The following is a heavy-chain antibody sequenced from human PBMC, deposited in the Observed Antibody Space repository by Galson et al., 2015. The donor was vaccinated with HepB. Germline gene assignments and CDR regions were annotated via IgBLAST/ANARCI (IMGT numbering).Heavy chain of an antibody. CDR2: ISSSSSYI. J-gene: IGHJ4*02. V-gene: IGHV3-21*01. CDR3: ARGYSGYDDYYFDY. D-gene: IGHD5-12*01. CDR1: GFTFSSYS. Sequence: SLRLSCAASGFTFSSYSMNWVRQAPGKGLEWVSSISSSSSYIYYADSVKGRFTISRDNAKNSLYLQMNSLRAEDTAVYYCARGYSGYDDYYFDYWGQGTLVTVSS.